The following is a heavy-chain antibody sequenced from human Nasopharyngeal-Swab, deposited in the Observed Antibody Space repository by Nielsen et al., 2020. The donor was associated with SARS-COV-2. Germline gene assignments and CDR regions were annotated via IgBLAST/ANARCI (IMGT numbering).Heavy chain of an antibody. V-gene: IGHV3-7*01. J-gene: IGHJ3*02. CDR2: IKHNGSRE. CDR3: AGERNWGGAFDI. D-gene: IGHD2-21*01. Sequence: WIRQPPGKGLEWVANIKHNGSREFYVDSVKGRFTILRDNAKNSLYLQMNSLRVEDTAVYYCAGERNWGGAFDIWGQGTLVTVSS.